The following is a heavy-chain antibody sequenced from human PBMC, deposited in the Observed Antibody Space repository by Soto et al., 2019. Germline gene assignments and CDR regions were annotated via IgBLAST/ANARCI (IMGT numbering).Heavy chain of an antibody. J-gene: IGHJ4*02. D-gene: IGHD3-22*01. CDR1: GGTFSSYA. CDR2: IIPIFGTA. Sequence: QVPLVQSGAEVKKPGSSVKVSCKASGGTFSSYAISWVRQAPGQGLEWMGGIIPIFGTANYAQKFQGRVTITADESTSTAYMELSSLRSEDTAVYYCAGGYDSSGYQPLYFDYWGQGTLVTVSS. V-gene: IGHV1-69*01. CDR3: AGGYDSSGYQPLYFDY.